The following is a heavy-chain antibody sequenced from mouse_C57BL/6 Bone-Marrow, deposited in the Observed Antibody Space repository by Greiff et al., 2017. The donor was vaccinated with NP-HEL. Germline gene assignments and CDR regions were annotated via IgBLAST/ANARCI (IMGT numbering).Heavy chain of an antibody. CDR3: SPYRNSRLASFAY. V-gene: IGHV1-15*01. D-gene: IGHD2-5*01. CDR1: GYTFTDYE. J-gene: IGHJ3*01. CDR2: IDPETGGT. Sequence: QVQLQQSGAELVRPGASVTLSCKASGYTFTDYEMHWVKQTPVHGLEWIGAIDPETGGTAYNQKFKGKAILTADKSSSTAYMQLRSLTSEDSAVFSCSPYRNSRLASFAYWGQGTLVTVSA.